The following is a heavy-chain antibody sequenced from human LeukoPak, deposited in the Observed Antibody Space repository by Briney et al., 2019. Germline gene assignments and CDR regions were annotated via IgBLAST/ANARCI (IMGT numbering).Heavy chain of an antibody. D-gene: IGHD6-6*01. Sequence: ASVKVSFKASGYTFTSYDINWVRQATGQGLEWMGWMNPNSGNTGYAQKFQGRVTMTRNTSISTAYMELSSLRSEGTAVYYCARARGSIAARRGNWFDPWGQGTLVTVSS. J-gene: IGHJ5*02. CDR1: GYTFTSYD. CDR3: ARARGSIAARRGNWFDP. V-gene: IGHV1-8*02. CDR2: MNPNSGNT.